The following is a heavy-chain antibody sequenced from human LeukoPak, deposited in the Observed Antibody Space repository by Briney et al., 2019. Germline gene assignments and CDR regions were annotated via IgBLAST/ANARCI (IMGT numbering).Heavy chain of an antibody. CDR1: GGSISSGDYY. J-gene: IGHJ5*02. Sequence: PSETLSLTCTVSGGSISSGDYYWSWIRQPPGKGLEWIAYMYYSGSTYYNPSLKSRVTMSADTSKNQLSLKLSSVTAADTAVYYCARPYYYDSRIDPWGQGILVTLSS. V-gene: IGHV4-30-4*01. D-gene: IGHD3-22*01. CDR3: ARPYYYDSRIDP. CDR2: MYYSGST.